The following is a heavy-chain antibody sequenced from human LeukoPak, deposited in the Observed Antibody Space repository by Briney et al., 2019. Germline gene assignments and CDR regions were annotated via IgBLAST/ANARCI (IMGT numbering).Heavy chain of an antibody. CDR3: ARDSPYYFDSSGDYVSDY. Sequence: GGSLRLSCAASGFTFRTFTMHWLRQAPGKGLEWVSSINSASNFTYYADSVKGRLTISRDNAKNSLYLQMSSLKVEDTAVYYCARDSPYYFDSSGDYVSDYWGQGALVTVSS. CDR1: GFTFRTFT. D-gene: IGHD3-22*01. V-gene: IGHV3-21*01. CDR2: INSASNFT. J-gene: IGHJ4*02.